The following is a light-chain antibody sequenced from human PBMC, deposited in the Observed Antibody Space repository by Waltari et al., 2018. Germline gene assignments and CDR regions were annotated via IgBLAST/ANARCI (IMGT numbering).Light chain of an antibody. CDR3: QQYFTTPYT. Sequence: DIVLTQSPDSLAVSLGERVTFNCKSSQSLLYSSNNRNYLAWYQQRAGQSPKLLIYGASTREMGVPGRFRGSGSGTDFTLTISSLQAEDMAIYYCQQYFTTPYTFGRGTKLEIK. CDR2: GAS. J-gene: IGKJ2*01. V-gene: IGKV4-1*01. CDR1: QSLLYSSNNRNY.